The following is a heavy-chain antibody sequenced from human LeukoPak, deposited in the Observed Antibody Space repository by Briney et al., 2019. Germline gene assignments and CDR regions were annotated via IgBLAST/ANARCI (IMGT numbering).Heavy chain of an antibody. Sequence: SVKVSCEASGDTFTNIGINGVPDAPGQGLEWRGRIIPIFGTAHYAQKFQGRVTITADKSTATAYMELSSLKSADTAVYYCARAPTPDEAFDIWGQGTLVTVS. CDR2: IIPIFGTA. CDR3: ARAPTPDEAFDI. V-gene: IGHV1-69*06. CDR1: GDTFTNIG. J-gene: IGHJ3*02.